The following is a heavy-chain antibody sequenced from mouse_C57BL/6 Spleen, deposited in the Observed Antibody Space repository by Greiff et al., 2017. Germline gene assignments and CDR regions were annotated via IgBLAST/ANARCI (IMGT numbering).Heavy chain of an antibody. V-gene: IGHV5-16*01. J-gene: IGHJ4*01. CDR3: VRMGYDYDGDYYAMDY. CDR2: INYDGSST. D-gene: IGHD2-4*01. Sequence: EVQRVESEGGLVQPGSSMKLSCTASGFTFSDYYMAWVRQVPEKGLEWVANINYDGSSTYYLDSLKSRFIISRDNAKNFLYLQMSSLKSEDTATYYCVRMGYDYDGDYYAMDYWGQGTSVTVSS. CDR1: GFTFSDYY.